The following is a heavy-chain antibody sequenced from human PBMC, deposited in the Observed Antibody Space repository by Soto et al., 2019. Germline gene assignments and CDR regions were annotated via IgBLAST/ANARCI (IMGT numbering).Heavy chain of an antibody. CDR3: ARDPMVRGVIISDAFDI. J-gene: IGHJ3*02. CDR1: GFTFSSYG. V-gene: IGHV3-33*01. CDR2: IWYDGSNK. D-gene: IGHD3-10*01. Sequence: QVQLVESGGGVVQPGRSLRLSCAASGFTFSSYGMHWVRQAPGKGLEWVAVIWYDGSNKYYADSVKGRFTISRDNSKNPLYLQMNSLRAEDTAVYYCARDPMVRGVIISDAFDIWGQGTMVTVSS.